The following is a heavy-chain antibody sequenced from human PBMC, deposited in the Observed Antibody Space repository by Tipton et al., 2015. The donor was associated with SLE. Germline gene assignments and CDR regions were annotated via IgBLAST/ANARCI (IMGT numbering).Heavy chain of an antibody. D-gene: IGHD5-12*01. CDR3: ARDGGYSGYDQSSRAFDI. J-gene: IGHJ3*02. CDR1: GDTFSSYA. Sequence: QSGAEVKKPGSSVKVSCKASGDTFSSYAISWVRQAPGQGLEWMGGIIPIFGTANYAQKFQGRVTITTDESTSTADMELSSLRSEDPAVYYCARDGGYSGYDQSSRAFDIWGQGTMVTVSS. V-gene: IGHV1-69*05. CDR2: IIPIFGTA.